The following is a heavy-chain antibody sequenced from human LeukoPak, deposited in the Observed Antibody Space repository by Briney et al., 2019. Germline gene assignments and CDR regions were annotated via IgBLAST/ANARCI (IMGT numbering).Heavy chain of an antibody. V-gene: IGHV3-30-3*02. D-gene: IGHD2-15*01. Sequence: GGSLRLSCAASGFTFSSYAMHWVRQAPGKGLEWVAVISYDGSNKYYADSVKGRFTISRDKSKNTLYLQMNSLRAEDTAVYYCAKPKALELPPALHDAFDIWGQGTMVTVSS. J-gene: IGHJ3*02. CDR2: ISYDGSNK. CDR1: GFTFSSYA. CDR3: AKPKALELPPALHDAFDI.